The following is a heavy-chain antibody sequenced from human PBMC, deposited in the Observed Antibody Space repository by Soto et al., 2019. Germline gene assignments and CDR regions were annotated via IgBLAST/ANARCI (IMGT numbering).Heavy chain of an antibody. D-gene: IGHD2-21*02. CDR3: ARANDFNAFDI. CDR1: GFSVSGGY. Sequence: EVQLVESGGDLVQPGGSLRLSCVASGFSVSGGYMNWVHQSPGKGPEWVSVIYSGGSTYQADSVKGRFTISRDDYKNTLYLQMNSLRPEDTAVYYCARANDFNAFDIWGPGTRVTVSS. V-gene: IGHV3-53*04. CDR2: IYSGGST. J-gene: IGHJ3*02.